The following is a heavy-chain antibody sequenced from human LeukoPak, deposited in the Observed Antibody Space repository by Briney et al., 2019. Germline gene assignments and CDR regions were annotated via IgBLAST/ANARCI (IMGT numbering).Heavy chain of an antibody. CDR1: GFTFRSYG. V-gene: IGHV3-33*01. Sequence: PGTSLRLSCAASGFTFRSYGMHWVRQAPGKGPEWVAVIWYDGSKKYYVDSVKGRFTISRDNSKNTLYLRMNSLRAEDTAVYYCARGLGGNSAAFDIWGQGTMVTVSS. J-gene: IGHJ3*02. D-gene: IGHD4-23*01. CDR2: IWYDGSKK. CDR3: ARGLGGNSAAFDI.